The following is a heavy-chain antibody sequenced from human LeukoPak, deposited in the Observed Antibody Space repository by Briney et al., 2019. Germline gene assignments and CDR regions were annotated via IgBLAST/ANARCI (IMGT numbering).Heavy chain of an antibody. Sequence: SETLSLTCTVSGGSISSGGYYWSWIRQPPGKGLEWIGYIYHSGSTYYNPSLKSRVTISVDRSKNQFSLKLSSVTAADTAVYYCASNYGSGSYHSYYYYMDVWGKGTTVTVSS. CDR1: GGSISSGGYY. J-gene: IGHJ6*03. CDR2: IYHSGST. V-gene: IGHV4-30-2*01. CDR3: ASNYGSGSYHSYYYYMDV. D-gene: IGHD3-10*01.